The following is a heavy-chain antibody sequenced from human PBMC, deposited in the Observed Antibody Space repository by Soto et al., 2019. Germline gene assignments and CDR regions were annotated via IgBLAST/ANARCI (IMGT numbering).Heavy chain of an antibody. Sequence: SSETLSLTCAVSGGSFTSNNWWTWVRQPPGQGLEWIGEIYRTGSTNYNPSLKSRVTISLDKSENQFSLKVTSLTAPDTAVYYCASRDPGTSVDYWGQGTLVTVSS. CDR2: IYRTGST. CDR1: GGSFTSNNW. D-gene: IGHD1-7*01. J-gene: IGHJ4*02. CDR3: ASRDPGTSVDY. V-gene: IGHV4-4*02.